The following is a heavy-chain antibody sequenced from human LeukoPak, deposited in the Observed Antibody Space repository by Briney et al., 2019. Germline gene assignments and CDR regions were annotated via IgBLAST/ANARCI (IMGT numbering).Heavy chain of an antibody. CDR3: ARGADDTTGYYPFEY. CDR2: IYYTGNT. D-gene: IGHD3-22*01. CDR1: GGSISTYY. Sequence: SETLSLTCTVSGGSISTYYWNWIRQPPGKGLEWIGYIYYTGNTYYNPSLKSRVSISVDTSKNHFSLNLSSVTAADTAVYYCARGADDTTGYYPFEYWGQGTLVTVSS. J-gene: IGHJ4*02. V-gene: IGHV4-59*08.